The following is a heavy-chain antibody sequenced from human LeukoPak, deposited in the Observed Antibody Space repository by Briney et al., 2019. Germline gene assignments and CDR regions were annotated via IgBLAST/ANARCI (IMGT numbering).Heavy chain of an antibody. D-gene: IGHD5-12*01. CDR2: IYHSGST. V-gene: IGHV4-4*02. CDR3: ARERGATTLFDY. Sequence: PGGALRLSCAASGFTFSSYWMHWVRQPPGKGLEWIGEIYHSGSTNYNPSLKSRVTISVDKSKNQFSLKLSSVTAADTAVYYCARERGATTLFDYWGQGTLVTVSS. J-gene: IGHJ4*02. CDR1: GFTFSSYW.